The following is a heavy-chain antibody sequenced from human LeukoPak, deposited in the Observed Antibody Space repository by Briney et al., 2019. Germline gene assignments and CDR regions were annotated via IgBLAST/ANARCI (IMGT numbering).Heavy chain of an antibody. J-gene: IGHJ4*02. D-gene: IGHD1-26*01. Sequence: GASVKVSCKASGYTFTSYGISWVRQAPGQGLEWMGWISAYNGNTNYAQKLQGRVTMTTDTSTSTAYMELRSLRSDDTAVYYCARGLQKWELLPHFDYWGQGTLVTVSS. V-gene: IGHV1-18*01. CDR1: GYTFTSYG. CDR2: ISAYNGNT. CDR3: ARGLQKWELLPHFDY.